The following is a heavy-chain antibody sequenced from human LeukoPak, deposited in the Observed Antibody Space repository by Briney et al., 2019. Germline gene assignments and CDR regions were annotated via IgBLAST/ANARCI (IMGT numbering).Heavy chain of an antibody. Sequence: SQTLSLTCVISGDGVSSKSSAWNWIRQSPSRGLEWLGRKYYRSKWYSEYEPSVQSRIIIKPDTSKNQFSLQLNSVTPEDTAVYYCARGYYYGSGSYSFDYWGQGTLVTVSS. V-gene: IGHV6-1*01. J-gene: IGHJ4*02. CDR1: GDGVSSKSSA. CDR3: ARGYYYGSGSYSFDY. CDR2: KYYRSKWYS. D-gene: IGHD3-10*01.